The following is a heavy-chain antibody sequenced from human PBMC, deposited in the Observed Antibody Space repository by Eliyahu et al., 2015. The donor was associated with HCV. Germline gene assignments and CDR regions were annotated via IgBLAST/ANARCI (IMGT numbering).Heavy chain of an antibody. CDR1: GGSTSTYY. D-gene: IGHD4-23*01. Sequence: QVRLQESGPRLVKPSETLSLTCTVFGGSTSTYYWSWIRQPAGKGLEWIGRIFTSGSTTYNPSLKSRVTMSLDTSKNQFSLKLSSVTAADTALYYCAREESGNYYGSAFYLWGQGTVVIVSS. V-gene: IGHV4-4*07. CDR2: IFTSGST. CDR3: AREESGNYYGSAFYL. J-gene: IGHJ3*01.